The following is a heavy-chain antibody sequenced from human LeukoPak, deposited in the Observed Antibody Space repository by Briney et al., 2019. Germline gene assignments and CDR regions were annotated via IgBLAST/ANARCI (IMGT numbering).Heavy chain of an antibody. J-gene: IGHJ4*02. Sequence: SETLSLTCTVSRGSISNYWWSWIRQAAGKGLEWIGRVYPSGTTHYNPSLQSRVTLSVDTSKNQFSLKLSSLTAADTAVYYCARDAGGYEDYWGQGTLVTASS. CDR2: VYPSGTT. CDR3: ARDAGGYEDY. V-gene: IGHV4-4*07. D-gene: IGHD5-12*01. CDR1: RGSISNYW.